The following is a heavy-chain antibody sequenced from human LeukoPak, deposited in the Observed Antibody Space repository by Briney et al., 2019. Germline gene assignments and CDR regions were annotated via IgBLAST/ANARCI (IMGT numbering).Heavy chain of an antibody. CDR2: IGTAGDT. D-gene: IGHD3-10*01. J-gene: IGHJ6*02. V-gene: IGHV3-13*01. Sequence: GGSLRLSCAASGFTFSSYDMHWVRQATGKGLEWVSAIGTAGDTYYPGSVKGRFTISRENAKNSLYLQMNSLRAGDTAVYYCARKFAYYGMDVWGQGTTVTVS. CDR1: GFTFSSYD. CDR3: ARKFAYYGMDV.